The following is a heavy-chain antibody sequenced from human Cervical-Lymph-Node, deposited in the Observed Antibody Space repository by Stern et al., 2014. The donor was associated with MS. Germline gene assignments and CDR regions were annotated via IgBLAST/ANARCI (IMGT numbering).Heavy chain of an antibody. CDR3: ASAYSSSHYYFDY. Sequence: DQLVESGGGVVQPGRSLRLSCAASGFSFSGYAINWVRQAPGKGLEWVALIWYDGSNPYYADSVTGRFTISRDNFKNTLYLQMNSLRAEDTAVYYCASAYSSSHYYFDYWGQGTLVTVSS. D-gene: IGHD6-13*01. CDR1: GFSFSGYA. CDR2: IWYDGSNP. J-gene: IGHJ4*02. V-gene: IGHV3-33*01.